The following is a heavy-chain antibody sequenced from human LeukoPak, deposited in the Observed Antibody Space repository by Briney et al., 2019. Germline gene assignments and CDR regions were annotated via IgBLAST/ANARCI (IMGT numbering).Heavy chain of an antibody. CDR3: AKQGDYYDSSGYYYGAYYFDY. CDR2: ISGSGGST. V-gene: IGHV3-23*01. CDR1: GFTFSSYA. J-gene: IGHJ4*02. D-gene: IGHD3-22*01. Sequence: PGGSLRLSCAASGFTFSSYAMSWVRQAPGKGLEWVSAISGSGGSTYYADSVKGRFTISRDNSKNTLYLQMNSLRAEDTAVYYCAKQGDYYDSSGYYYGAYYFDYWGQGTLVTVSS.